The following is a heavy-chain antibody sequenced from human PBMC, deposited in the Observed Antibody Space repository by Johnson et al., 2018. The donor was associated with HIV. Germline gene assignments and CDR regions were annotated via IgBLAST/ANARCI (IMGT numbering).Heavy chain of an antibody. CDR2: ISYDGSNK. Sequence: QVQLVESGGGVVQPGRSLRLSCAASGFTFSSYAMHWVRQAPGKGLEWVAVISYDGSNKYYADSVKGRFTISSDNSKNTLYLQMNSLRAEDTAVYYCARDGCIGWYDAFDIWGQGTMVTVSS. D-gene: IGHD6-19*01. CDR3: ARDGCIGWYDAFDI. CDR1: GFTFSSYA. V-gene: IGHV3-30-3*01. J-gene: IGHJ3*02.